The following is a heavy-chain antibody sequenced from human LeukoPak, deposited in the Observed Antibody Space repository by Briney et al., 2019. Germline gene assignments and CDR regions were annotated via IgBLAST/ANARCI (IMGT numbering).Heavy chain of an antibody. Sequence: GGSLRLSCTASGFTFGDYAMSWVRQAPGKGLEWVGFIRSKAYGGTTEYAASVKGRFTTSRDDSKSIAYLQMNSLKTEDTAVYYCTRDSPEVRGVIWPPDYWGQGTLVTVSS. D-gene: IGHD3-10*01. CDR1: GFTFGDYA. J-gene: IGHJ4*02. CDR2: IRSKAYGGTT. CDR3: TRDSPEVRGVIWPPDY. V-gene: IGHV3-49*04.